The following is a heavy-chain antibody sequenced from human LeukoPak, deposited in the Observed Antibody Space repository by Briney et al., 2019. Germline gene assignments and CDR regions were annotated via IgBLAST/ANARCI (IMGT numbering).Heavy chain of an antibody. CDR1: GVSVSSNSDV. CDR3: ARIGYDRPDVDD. D-gene: IGHD5-12*01. Sequence: SQTLSLTCAISGVSVSSNSDVWNWLRQSPSRGLAWLGRTYYRSKWYTEYALSVKSRITINPDTSKNQFSLQLNSVTPEDTAVYYCARIGYDRPDVDDWGQGTLVTISS. V-gene: IGHV6-1*01. CDR2: TYYRSKWYT. J-gene: IGHJ4*02.